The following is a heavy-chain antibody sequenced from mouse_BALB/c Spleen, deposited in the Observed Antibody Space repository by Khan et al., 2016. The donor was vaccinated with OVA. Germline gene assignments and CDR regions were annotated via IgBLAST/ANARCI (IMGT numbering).Heavy chain of an antibody. V-gene: IGHV1S137*01. J-gene: IGHJ3*01. CDR2: ISTYFGNT. D-gene: IGHD2-4*01. CDR3: ARDGITEFAH. Sequence: QVQLKQSGPELVRPGVSVKISCKGSSYTFSDYGLHWVKQSHAESLEWIGVISTYFGNTNYNQNFKGKATMTVDKSSSTAYMELARLTSEDSAVYYCARDGITEFAHWGQGTLVTVSA. CDR1: SYTFSDYG.